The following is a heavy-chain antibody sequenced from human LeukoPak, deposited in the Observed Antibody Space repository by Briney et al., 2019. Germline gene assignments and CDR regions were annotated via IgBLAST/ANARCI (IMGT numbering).Heavy chain of an antibody. Sequence: NASETLSLTCTVSGGSISSYYWSWIRQPPGKGLEWIGEINHSGSTNYNPSLKSRVTISVDTSKNQFSLKLSSVTAADTAVYYCARGTYSGYVSYYYMDVWGKGTTVTVSS. CDR3: ARGTYSGYVSYYYMDV. CDR1: GGSISSYY. CDR2: INHSGST. V-gene: IGHV4-34*01. D-gene: IGHD5-12*01. J-gene: IGHJ6*03.